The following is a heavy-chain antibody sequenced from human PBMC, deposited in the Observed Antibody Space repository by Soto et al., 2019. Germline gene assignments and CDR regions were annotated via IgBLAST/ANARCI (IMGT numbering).Heavy chain of an antibody. D-gene: IGHD6-6*01. J-gene: IGHJ5*02. CDR1: GFTFSSYG. Sequence: QVQLVESGGGVVQPGRSLRLSCAASGFTFSSYGMHWVRQAPGKGLEWVAVISYAGSNKYYADSVKGRFTISRDNSKNTLYLQMNSLRAEDTAVYYCAKDGDRAGAARPGNWFDPWGQGTLVTVSS. V-gene: IGHV3-30*18. CDR2: ISYAGSNK. CDR3: AKDGDRAGAARPGNWFDP.